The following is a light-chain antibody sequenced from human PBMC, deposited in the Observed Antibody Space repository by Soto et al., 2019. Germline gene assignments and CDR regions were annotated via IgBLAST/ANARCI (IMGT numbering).Light chain of an antibody. Sequence: EVVMTQSPATLSVSPCETATLSCRASQSVGTRFLAWYQQLPGQAPRLLIYGASSRATGIPDRFSGSGSGTDFTLTISRLEPEDFAVYYCQQYGSSPWTFGQGTKVDIK. CDR1: QSVGTRF. V-gene: IGKV3-20*01. CDR2: GAS. J-gene: IGKJ1*01. CDR3: QQYGSSPWT.